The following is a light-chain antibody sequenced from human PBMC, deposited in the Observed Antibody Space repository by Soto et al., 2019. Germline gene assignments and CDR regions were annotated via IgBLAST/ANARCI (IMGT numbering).Light chain of an antibody. CDR3: QKYNSAPQT. V-gene: IGKV1-27*01. J-gene: IGKJ1*01. Sequence: DIQMTQSPSSLSASVGDRVTITCRASQGIIDYLAWYQQKPGKVPTLLIYAASTLHSGVPSRFSGSGSGTDFTLTIGSLQPEDVGTYYCQKYNSAPQTFGPGTKVEIK. CDR2: AAS. CDR1: QGIIDY.